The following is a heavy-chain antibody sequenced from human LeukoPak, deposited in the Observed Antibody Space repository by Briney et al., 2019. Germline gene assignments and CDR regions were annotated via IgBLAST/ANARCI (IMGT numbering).Heavy chain of an antibody. J-gene: IGHJ4*02. Sequence: GGSLRLSCEVSGFTFDDYAMHWVRLVPGKGLEWVAGISWNSDTIGYGDSVKGRFTISRDNAKNSLYLQMNSLRPEDTALYYCATNGGGDSGYGNFDYWGQGTLVTVSS. CDR2: ISWNSDTI. CDR1: GFTFDDYA. D-gene: IGHD5-12*01. CDR3: ATNGGGDSGYGNFDY. V-gene: IGHV3-9*01.